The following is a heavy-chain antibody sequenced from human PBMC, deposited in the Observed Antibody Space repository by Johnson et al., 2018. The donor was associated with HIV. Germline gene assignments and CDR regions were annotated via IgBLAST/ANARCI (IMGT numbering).Heavy chain of an antibody. CDR2: ISWSSGMI. Sequence: VQLVESGGGLVQPGRSLRLSCAGSGFTFDDYAMHWVRQAPGKGLEWVSGISWSSGMIGYADSVRGRFTISRDNSKNTLYLQMSSLKVEDTAMYYCARDGESQQLPLGDAFDVWGQGTMVIVSS. J-gene: IGHJ3*01. V-gene: IGHV3-9*01. D-gene: IGHD6-13*01. CDR3: ARDGESQQLPLGDAFDV. CDR1: GFTFDDYA.